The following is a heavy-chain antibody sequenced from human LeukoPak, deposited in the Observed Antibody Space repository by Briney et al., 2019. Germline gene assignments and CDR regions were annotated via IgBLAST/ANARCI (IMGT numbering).Heavy chain of an antibody. CDR3: AKESITHSSGWTNFDY. CDR2: ISSSGSTI. CDR1: GFTFSDYY. V-gene: IGHV3-11*01. J-gene: IGHJ4*02. Sequence: GGSLRLSCAASGFTFSDYYMSWIRQAPGKGLEWVSYISSSGSTIYYADSVKGRFTISRDNAKNSLYLQMNSLRAEDTAVYYCAKESITHSSGWTNFDYWGQGTLVTVSS. D-gene: IGHD6-19*01.